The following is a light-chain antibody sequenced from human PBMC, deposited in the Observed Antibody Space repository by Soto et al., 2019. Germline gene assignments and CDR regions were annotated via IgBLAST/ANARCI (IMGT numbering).Light chain of an antibody. J-gene: IGKJ4*01. Sequence: EIVLTQSPGTLSLSPGERATLSCRASQSVSSRFLAWYQQKPGQAPRFLIYGASTRATDIPARFRGSGSGTEFTLTIDSLQSEDFAVYYCQQYNDWPPAFGGGTKVEIK. V-gene: IGKV3-15*01. CDR1: QSVSSRF. CDR3: QQYNDWPPA. CDR2: GAS.